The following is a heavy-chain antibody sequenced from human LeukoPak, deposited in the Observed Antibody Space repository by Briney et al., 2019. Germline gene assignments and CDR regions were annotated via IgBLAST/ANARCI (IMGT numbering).Heavy chain of an antibody. V-gene: IGHV3-23*01. D-gene: IGHD3-10*01. CDR2: ISGSGGST. CDR1: GFTFSSYA. Sequence: GGSLRLSCAASGFTFSSYAMSWVRQAPGKGLEWVSAISGSGGSTYYADSVKGRFTISRDNAKNTQYLQMNSLRDEDTAVFYCAKAPTNGNRGVIKWEAFDIWGQGTKVTVSS. J-gene: IGHJ3*02. CDR3: AKAPTNGNRGVIKWEAFDI.